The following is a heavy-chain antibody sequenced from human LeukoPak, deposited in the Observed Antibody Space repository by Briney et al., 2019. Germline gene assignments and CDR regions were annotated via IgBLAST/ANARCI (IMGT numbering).Heavy chain of an antibody. D-gene: IGHD2-15*01. CDR2: IYSGGST. J-gene: IGHJ4*02. CDR3: AKDLIVVVVAAPRPFDY. V-gene: IGHV3-53*01. Sequence: PGGSLRLSCAASGFTVSSNYMSWVRQAPGKGLEWVSVIYSGGSTYYADSVKGRFTISRDNSKNTLYLQMNSLRAEDTAVYYCAKDLIVVVVAAPRPFDYWGQGTLVTVSS. CDR1: GFTVSSNY.